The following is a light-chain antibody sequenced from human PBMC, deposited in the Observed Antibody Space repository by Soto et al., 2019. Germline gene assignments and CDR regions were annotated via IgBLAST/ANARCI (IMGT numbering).Light chain of an antibody. CDR2: GNS. J-gene: IGLJ2*01. Sequence: QSVLTQPPSVSGAPGQRVTISCTGSSSNIGAGYDVHWYQQLPGTAPKLLIYGNSNRPSGVPDRFSGSKSGTSASLAITGLQAEDEADYYCLSYDSSLSGCVVFGGGTKVTVL. CDR1: SSNIGAGYD. CDR3: LSYDSSLSGCVV. V-gene: IGLV1-40*01.